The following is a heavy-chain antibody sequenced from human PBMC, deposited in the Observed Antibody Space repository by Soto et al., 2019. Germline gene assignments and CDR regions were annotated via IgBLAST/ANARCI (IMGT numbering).Heavy chain of an antibody. CDR1: GGSFSGYY. CDR3: ARYGDWRRGAFDI. Sequence: ETLSLTCAVYGGSFSGYYWSWIRQPPGKGLEWIGEINHSGSTNYNPSLKSRVTISVDTSKNQFSLKLSSVTAADTAVYYCARYGDWRRGAFDIWGQGTMVTVSS. CDR2: INHSGST. V-gene: IGHV4-34*01. D-gene: IGHD4-17*01. J-gene: IGHJ3*02.